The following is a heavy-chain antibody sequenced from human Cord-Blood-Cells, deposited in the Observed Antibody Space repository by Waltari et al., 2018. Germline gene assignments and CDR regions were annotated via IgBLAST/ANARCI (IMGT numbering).Heavy chain of an antibody. Sequence: QVQLVQSGAEVKKPGSSVKVSCKASGGTLSRYTNHWVRQAPGQGLEWMGRIIPILGIANYAQKFQGRVTITADKSTSTAYMELSSLRSEDTAVYYCATRDPDYGGKGYYFDYWGQGTLVTVSS. CDR1: GGTLSRYT. CDR3: ATRDPDYGGKGYYFDY. CDR2: IIPILGIA. D-gene: IGHD4-17*01. J-gene: IGHJ4*02. V-gene: IGHV1-69*02.